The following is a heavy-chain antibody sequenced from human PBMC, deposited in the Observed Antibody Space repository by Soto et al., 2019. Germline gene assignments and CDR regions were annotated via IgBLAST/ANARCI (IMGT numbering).Heavy chain of an antibody. V-gene: IGHV4-30-2*01. CDR1: GGSISSGGYS. Sequence: SETLSLTCAVSGGSISSGGYSWSWIRQPPGKGLEWIGYIYHSGSTYYNPSLKSRVTVSVDRSKNQFSLKLSSVTAADTAVYYCARAPVVSNWFDPWGQGTLVTVSS. D-gene: IGHD2-15*01. CDR2: IYHSGST. CDR3: ARAPVVSNWFDP. J-gene: IGHJ5*02.